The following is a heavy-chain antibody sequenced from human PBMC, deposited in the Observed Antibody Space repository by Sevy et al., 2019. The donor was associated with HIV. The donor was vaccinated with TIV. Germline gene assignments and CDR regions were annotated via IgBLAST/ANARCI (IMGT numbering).Heavy chain of an antibody. V-gene: IGHV4-34*01. D-gene: IGHD4-17*01. CDR2: INHSGST. CDR3: ARGMTTVTTEGTYYFDY. J-gene: IGHJ4*02. Sequence: SETLSLTCAVYGGSFSGYYWSWIRQPPGKGLEWIGEINHSGSTNYNPSLKSRVTISVDTSKNQFSLKLSSVTAADTAVYYCARGMTTVTTEGTYYFDYWGQGTLVTVSS. CDR1: GGSFSGYY.